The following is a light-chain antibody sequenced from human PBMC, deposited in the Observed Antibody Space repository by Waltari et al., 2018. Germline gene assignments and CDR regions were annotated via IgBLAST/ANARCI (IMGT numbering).Light chain of an antibody. CDR3: SSYISSSTLEL. CDR1: SSDVGPYNY. Sequence: QSPLTQPASVSGSPGQSLTISSTAPSSDVGPYNYFSCYQQHPGKAPKLMIFDVSNRPSGVSKRFSGSKSGNTASLTISGLQAEDEADYYCSSYISSSTLELFGGGTSLTVL. J-gene: IGLJ2*01. CDR2: DVS. V-gene: IGLV2-14*03.